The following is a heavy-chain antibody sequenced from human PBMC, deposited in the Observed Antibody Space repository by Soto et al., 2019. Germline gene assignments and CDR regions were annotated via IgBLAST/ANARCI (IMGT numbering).Heavy chain of an antibody. CDR1: GGSISSYY. D-gene: IGHD4-17*01. J-gene: IGHJ3*02. Sequence: SETLSLTCTVSGGSISSYYWSWIRQPAGKGLEWIGRIYTSGSTNYNPSLKSRVTMSVDTSKNQFSLKLSSVTAAGTAVYYCATTVTTMARDAFDIWGLGTMVTVSS. CDR3: ATTVTTMARDAFDI. CDR2: IYTSGST. V-gene: IGHV4-4*07.